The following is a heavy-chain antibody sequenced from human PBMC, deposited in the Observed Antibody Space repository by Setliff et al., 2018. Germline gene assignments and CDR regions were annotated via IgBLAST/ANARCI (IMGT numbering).Heavy chain of an antibody. CDR3: ARIFLYGTSWYFDN. V-gene: IGHV3-48*04. J-gene: IGHJ4*02. CDR2: ISSISSSTI. D-gene: IGHD3-3*01. Sequence: GGSLRLSCAASGFNFMNYGMNWVRQAPGEGLEWVSYISSISSSTIYYADSVKGRFTISRDNAKNSLYLQMNTLRAEDTAVYFCARIFLYGTSWYFDNWGQGTLVTVSS. CDR1: GFNFMNYG.